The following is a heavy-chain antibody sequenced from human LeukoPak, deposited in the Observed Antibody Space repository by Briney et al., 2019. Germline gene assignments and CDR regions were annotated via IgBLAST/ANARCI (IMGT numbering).Heavy chain of an antibody. J-gene: IGHJ6*03. D-gene: IGHD2-2*01. CDR1: GFTVSSNY. CDR3: ARESGYCSSTSCMGNYMDV. CDR2: IYSGGST. V-gene: IGHV3-53*01. Sequence: PGGSLRLSCAASGFTVSSNYMSWVRQAPGKGLEWVSVIYSGGSTYYADSVKGRFTISRGNSKNTLYLQMNSLRAEDTAVYYCARESGYCSSTSCMGNYMDVWGKGTTVTVSS.